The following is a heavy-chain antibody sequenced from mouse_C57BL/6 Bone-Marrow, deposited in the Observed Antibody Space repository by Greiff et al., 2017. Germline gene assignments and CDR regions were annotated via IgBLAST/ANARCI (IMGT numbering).Heavy chain of an antibody. CDR1: GYTFTSYW. CDR3: ARSVYYYGSSPWFAY. J-gene: IGHJ3*01. V-gene: IGHV1-52*01. CDR2: IDPSDSET. Sequence: QVQLQQPGAELVRPGSSVKLSCKASGYTFTSYWMHWVKQRPIQGLEWIGNIDPSDSETHYNQKFKDKATLTVDKSSSTAYMQLSSLTSEDSAVYYCARSVYYYGSSPWFAYWGQGTLVTVSA. D-gene: IGHD1-1*01.